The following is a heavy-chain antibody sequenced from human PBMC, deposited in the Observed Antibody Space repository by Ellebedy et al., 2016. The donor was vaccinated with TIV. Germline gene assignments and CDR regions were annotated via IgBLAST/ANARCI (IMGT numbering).Heavy chain of an antibody. CDR2: ISGSGGST. CDR1: GFTFSSYA. D-gene: IGHD6-19*01. J-gene: IGHJ4*02. CDR3: AKVGSGWGPWVTPGLDY. V-gene: IGHV3-23*01. Sequence: GGSLRLSCAASGFTFSSYAMSWVRQAPGKGLEWVSAISGSGGSTYYADSVKGRFTISRDNSKNTLYLQMNSLRAEDTAVYYCAKVGSGWGPWVTPGLDYWGQGTLVTVSS.